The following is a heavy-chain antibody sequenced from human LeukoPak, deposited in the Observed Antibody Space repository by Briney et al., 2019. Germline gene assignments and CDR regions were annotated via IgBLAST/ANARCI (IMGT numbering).Heavy chain of an antibody. J-gene: IGHJ3*02. CDR2: IWYDGSNK. CDR3: GRTRGYCSSTSCYLDAFDI. CDR1: GFTFSSYG. V-gene: IGHV3-33*01. Sequence: GGSLRLSCAASGFTFSSYGMHWVRQAPGKGLEWVAVIWYDGSNKYYADSVKGRFTISRDNSKNTLYLQMNSLRAEDTAVYYCGRTRGYCSSTSCYLDAFDIWGQGTMVTVSS. D-gene: IGHD2-2*01.